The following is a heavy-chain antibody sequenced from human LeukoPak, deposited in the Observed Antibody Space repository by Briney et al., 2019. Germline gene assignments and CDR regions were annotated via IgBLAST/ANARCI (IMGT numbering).Heavy chain of an antibody. J-gene: IGHJ4*02. D-gene: IGHD5-18*01. Sequence: ASVPDSRKASGCYLSGYYIHGVRQAPAGGREGMGWTKPKEGGTNYANIFEGRVTLTRDATTNTAFMELTKLRHDDTAVYYCTGARREQGYVYGADFFDYWGPGTLVNGS. CDR3: TGARREQGYVYGADFFDY. CDR2: TKPKEGGT. V-gene: IGHV1-2*02. CDR1: GCYLSGYY.